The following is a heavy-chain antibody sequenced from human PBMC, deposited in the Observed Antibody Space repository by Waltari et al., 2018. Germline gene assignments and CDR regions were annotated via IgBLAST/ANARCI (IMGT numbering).Heavy chain of an antibody. V-gene: IGHV5-51*01. J-gene: IGHJ5*01. D-gene: IGHD3-10*01. Sequence: VQLVQSGAEMKKPGESLNISCKTSGYXFSTYXVAWVRQKTGQGLEWMGVIYAGDSDTRYXPAFKGQVTFSVXQSXSTAXXQXNSLRASXXXIYYXARPMNSYGXXKEAFDSXGQGTLVTVXS. CDR3: ARPMNSYGXXKEAFDS. CDR1: GYXFSTYX. CDR2: IYAGDSDT.